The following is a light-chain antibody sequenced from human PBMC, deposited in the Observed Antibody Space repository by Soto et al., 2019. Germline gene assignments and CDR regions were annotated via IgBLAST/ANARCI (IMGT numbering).Light chain of an antibody. CDR1: SSDVGNYNY. V-gene: IGLV2-14*01. Sequence: QSVLTQPASVSGSPGQSITISCTGTSSDVGNYNYVSWYQQYPGRVPKLLIYMVSNRPSGVSNRFSASKSGNTASLTIAGLQAEDEADYFCTSPTPGSLYVFGTGTKVTVL. CDR2: MVS. CDR3: TSPTPGSLYV. J-gene: IGLJ1*01.